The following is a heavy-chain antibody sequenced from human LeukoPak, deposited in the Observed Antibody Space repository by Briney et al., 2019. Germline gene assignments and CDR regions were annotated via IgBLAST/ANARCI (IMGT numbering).Heavy chain of an antibody. CDR1: GYSFTSYW. CDR3: ARSGYCRGGSCYGLFDY. J-gene: IGHJ4*02. CDR2: IYPGDSDT. V-gene: IGHV5-51*01. Sequence: GESLKISCKGSGYSFTSYWIGWVRQMPGKGLAWMGIIYPGDSDTRYSPSFQGQVTISADKSISAAYLQWSSLKASDTAMYYCARSGYCRGGSCYGLFDYWGQGTLVTVSS. D-gene: IGHD2-15*01.